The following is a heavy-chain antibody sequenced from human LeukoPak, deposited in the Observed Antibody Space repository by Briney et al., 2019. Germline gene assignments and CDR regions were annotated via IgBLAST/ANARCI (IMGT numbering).Heavy chain of an antibody. CDR3: ARDKETYCSGGSCYPDGFDY. CDR2: ISSYNGNT. Sequence: ASVKVSCKASGYTFTSYGISWVRQAPGQGLEWMGWISSYNGNTNYAQKLQGRVTMTTDTSTSTAYMELRSLRSDDTAVYYCARDKETYCSGGSCYPDGFDYWGQGTLVTVSS. CDR1: GYTFTSYG. V-gene: IGHV1-18*01. J-gene: IGHJ4*02. D-gene: IGHD2-15*01.